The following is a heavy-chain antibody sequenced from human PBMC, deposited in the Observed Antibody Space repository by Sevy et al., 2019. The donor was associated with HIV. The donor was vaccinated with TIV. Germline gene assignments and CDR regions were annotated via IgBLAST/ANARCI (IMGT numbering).Heavy chain of an antibody. CDR1: GFTFSSYW. CDR3: ARGDLVSQRPSHFDY. D-gene: IGHD6-13*01. CDR2: IKQDGSEN. Sequence: GGSLRLSCAASGFTFSSYWMSWVRQAPGKGLEWVANIKQDGSENYYVDSVKGRFTISRDNAKNSLYLQMNSLRAEDTAVYYCARGDLVSQRPSHFDYWGQGTLVTVSS. V-gene: IGHV3-7*01. J-gene: IGHJ4*02.